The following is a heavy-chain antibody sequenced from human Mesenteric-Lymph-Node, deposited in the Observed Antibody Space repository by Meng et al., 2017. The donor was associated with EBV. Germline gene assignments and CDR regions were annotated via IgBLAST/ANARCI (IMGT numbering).Heavy chain of an antibody. CDR3: TTVGPYGDFVF. Sequence: VRVAEAGVCLVKPGGSLRLFIAAYGFIFSDAWMTWVRQHPGKGLPWVGLVKSKVDGGTKDLAAPVKGRFIISRDDSKSTLDLRMNSLTNDDTAVYFCTTVGPYGDFVFWGQGTLVTVSS. J-gene: IGHJ4*02. CDR2: VKSKVDGGTK. D-gene: IGHD4-17*01. V-gene: IGHV3-15*01. CDR1: GFIFSDAW.